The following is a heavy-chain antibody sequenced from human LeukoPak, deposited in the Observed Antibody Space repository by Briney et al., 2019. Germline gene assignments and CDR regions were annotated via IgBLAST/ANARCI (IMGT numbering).Heavy chain of an antibody. V-gene: IGHV4-34*01. Sequence: NPSETLSLTCAVYGGSFSGYYWSWIRQPPGKGLEWIGEINHSGSTNYNPSLKSRVTISVDTSKNQFSLKLSSVTAADTAVYYCARVPDYDILTGYYRYYYGMDVWGQGTTVTVSS. CDR2: INHSGST. CDR3: ARVPDYDILTGYYRYYYGMDV. D-gene: IGHD3-9*01. CDR1: GGSFSGYY. J-gene: IGHJ6*02.